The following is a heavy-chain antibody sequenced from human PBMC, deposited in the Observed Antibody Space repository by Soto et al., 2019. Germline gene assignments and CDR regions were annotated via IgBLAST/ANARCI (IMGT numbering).Heavy chain of an antibody. CDR2: IDYSGGNT. Sequence: GSLRLSCAASGITFSTYAMSWVRQAPGEGLEWVSAIDYSGGNTYYADSVKGRFTISRDNSENTLYLQMNSLRAEDTAVYYCAKGSSDYRPYYFQNWGQGTLVTVSS. CDR1: GITFSTYA. J-gene: IGHJ4*02. V-gene: IGHV3-23*01. D-gene: IGHD3-22*01. CDR3: AKGSSDYRPYYFQN.